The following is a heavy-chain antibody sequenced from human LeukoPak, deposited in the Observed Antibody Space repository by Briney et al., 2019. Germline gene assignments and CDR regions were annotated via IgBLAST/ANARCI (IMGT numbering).Heavy chain of an antibody. J-gene: IGHJ6*03. CDR3: ARDRGRDGSGNYHYHMDV. Sequence: KPSETLSLTCTVSGGSVSSGIYYWSWIRQPAGKGLEWIGRIYTSGSTKYNPSLKSRVTISVDTSKNQFSLKLSSVTAADTAVYYCARDRGRDGSGNYHYHMDVWGKGTTVTVSS. D-gene: IGHD3-10*01. CDR2: IYTSGST. V-gene: IGHV4-61*02. CDR1: GGSVSSGIYY.